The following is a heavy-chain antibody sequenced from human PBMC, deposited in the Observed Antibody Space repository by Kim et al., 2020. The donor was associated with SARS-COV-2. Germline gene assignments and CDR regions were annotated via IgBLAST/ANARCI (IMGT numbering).Heavy chain of an antibody. D-gene: IGHD4-17*01. CDR3: AKDRSDYGDSFFDY. Sequence: ADSVKGRFTISRDNSKNTLYLQMNSLRAEDTAVYYCAKDRSDYGDSFFDYWAREPWSPSPQ. J-gene: IGHJ4*02. V-gene: IGHV3-30*02.